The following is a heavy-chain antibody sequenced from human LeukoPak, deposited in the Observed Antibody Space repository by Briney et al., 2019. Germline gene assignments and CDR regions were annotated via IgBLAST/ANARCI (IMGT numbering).Heavy chain of an antibody. CDR1: GGSISSGSYY. J-gene: IGHJ5*02. V-gene: IGHV4-61*02. CDR3: ARWAEYRAAAGTGEYNWFDP. D-gene: IGHD6-13*01. CDR2: IYTSGST. Sequence: PSQTLSLACTVSGGSISSGSYYWSWIRQPAGKGLEWIGRIYTSGSTNYNPSLKSRVTISVDTSKNQFSLKLSSVTAADTAVYYWARWAEYRAAAGTGEYNWFDPWGQGTLVTVSS.